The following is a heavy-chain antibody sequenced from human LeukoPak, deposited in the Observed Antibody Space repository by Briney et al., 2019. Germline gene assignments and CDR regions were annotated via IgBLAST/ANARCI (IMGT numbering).Heavy chain of an antibody. CDR2: IYTSGST. J-gene: IGHJ5*02. Sequence: SQTLSLTCTVSGGSISSGSYYWSWIRQPAGKGLEWIGRIYTSGSTNYNPSLKSRVTISVDTSKNQFSLKLSSVPAADTAVYYCAREVTIFGVVTRARFDPWGQGTLVTVSS. D-gene: IGHD3-3*01. CDR3: AREVTIFGVVTRARFDP. V-gene: IGHV4-61*02. CDR1: GGSISSGSYY.